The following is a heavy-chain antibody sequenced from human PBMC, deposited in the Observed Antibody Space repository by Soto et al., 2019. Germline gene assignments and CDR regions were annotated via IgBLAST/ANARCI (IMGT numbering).Heavy chain of an antibody. V-gene: IGHV4-34*01. J-gene: IGHJ4*02. CDR1: GGSFSGYY. CDR2: INHSGST. D-gene: IGHD3-3*01. CDR3: ARGGLRFLEWLPPGAFDY. Sequence: PFETLSLTCAVSGGSFSGYYWSWIRQPPGKGLEWIGEINHSGSTNYNPSLKSRVTISVDTSKNQFSLKLSSVTAADTAVYYCARGGLRFLEWLPPGAFDYWGQGTLVTVSS.